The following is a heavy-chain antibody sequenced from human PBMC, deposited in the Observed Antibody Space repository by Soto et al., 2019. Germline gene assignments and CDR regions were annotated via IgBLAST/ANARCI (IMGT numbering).Heavy chain of an antibody. J-gene: IGHJ4*02. Sequence: EVQLVESGGGLVQPGGSLRLSCAASGFTSSDYSMDWVRQAPGKGLEWVSYISSSSSTIYYADSVKGRFTISRDNAKNSQYLQMNSLRDEDTAVYYCARDAGSWGYWGQGTLVTVSS. V-gene: IGHV3-48*02. CDR3: ARDAGSWGY. D-gene: IGHD3-10*01. CDR2: ISSSSSTI. CDR1: GFTSSDYS.